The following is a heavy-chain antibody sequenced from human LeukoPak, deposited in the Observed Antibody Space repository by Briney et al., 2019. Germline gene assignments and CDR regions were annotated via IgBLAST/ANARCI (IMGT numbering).Heavy chain of an antibody. CDR2: IYYSGST. D-gene: IGHD5-12*01. CDR1: GGSISSYY. J-gene: IGHJ4*02. CDR3: ARQRGYDPYPFDY. Sequence: PSETLSLTCTVSGGSISSYYWSWIRQPPGKGLEWIGYIYYSGSTNYNPSLKSRVTISVDTSKNQFSLKLSTVTAAGTAVYYCARQRGYDPYPFDYWGQGTLVTVSS. V-gene: IGHV4-59*08.